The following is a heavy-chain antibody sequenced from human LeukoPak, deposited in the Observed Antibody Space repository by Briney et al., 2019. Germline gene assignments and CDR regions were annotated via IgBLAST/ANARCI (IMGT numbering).Heavy chain of an antibody. CDR1: SDIFSTSHW. CDR3: ARVIPHGWRQSDH. V-gene: IGHV4-4*02. Sequence: SETLSLTCAVSSDIFSTSHWWNWVRQSPGEGLEWIGEVSVGGSTNYNPSLKSRVTMSLDKSKSQFSLNLNSVTAADTAVYYCARVIPHGWRQSDHWGQGILVIVSS. CDR2: VSVGGST. J-gene: IGHJ4*02. D-gene: IGHD6-19*01.